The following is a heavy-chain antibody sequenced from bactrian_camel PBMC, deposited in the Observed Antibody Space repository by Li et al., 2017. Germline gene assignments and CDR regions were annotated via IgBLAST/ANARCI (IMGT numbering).Heavy chain of an antibody. Sequence: DVQLVESGGGLVQPGGSLRLSCSASGFSFSDYAMSWVRQAPGKGLEWVSGINSGGDVIYKADSVKGRFTISRDTAKRTLYLQMNSLKPGDSAMYYCAVHRYGAGYNYWGQGTQVTVS. D-gene: IGHD5*01. J-gene: IGHJ4*01. CDR2: INSGGDVI. V-gene: IGHV3S31*01. CDR1: GFSFSDYA. CDR3: AVHRYGAGYNY.